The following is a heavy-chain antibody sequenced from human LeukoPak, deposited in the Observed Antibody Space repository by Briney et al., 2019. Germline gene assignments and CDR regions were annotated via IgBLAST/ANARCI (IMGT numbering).Heavy chain of an antibody. J-gene: IGHJ4*02. Sequence: PSETLSLTCSISGASISSYYWSWIRQPPGKGLEWIGYIYYTGSTNYNPSLKRRVTISVDTSKTQFSLKLSSVTAADTAVYYCASDDIALTGTIAYWGQGTLVTVSS. CDR1: GASISSYY. CDR3: ASDDIALTGTIAY. V-gene: IGHV4-59*08. D-gene: IGHD6-19*01. CDR2: IYYTGST.